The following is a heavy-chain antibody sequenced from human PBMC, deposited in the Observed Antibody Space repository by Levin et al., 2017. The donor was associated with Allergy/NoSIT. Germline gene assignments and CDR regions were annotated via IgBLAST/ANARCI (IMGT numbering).Heavy chain of an antibody. V-gene: IGHV1-24*01. Sequence: ASVKVSCKVSGYTLTELSMHWVRQAPGKGLEWMGGFDPEDGETIYAQKFQGRVTMTEDTSTDTAYMELSSLRSEDTAVYYCATDPMVGGDLLFPFGYWGQGTLVTVSS. D-gene: IGHD2-21*01. CDR3: ATDPMVGGDLLFPFGY. CDR1: GYTLTELS. J-gene: IGHJ4*02. CDR2: FDPEDGET.